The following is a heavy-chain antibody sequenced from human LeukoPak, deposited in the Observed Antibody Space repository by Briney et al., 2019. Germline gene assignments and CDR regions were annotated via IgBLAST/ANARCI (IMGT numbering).Heavy chain of an antibody. D-gene: IGHD6-19*01. CDR1: GFTFSSYG. Sequence: GKSLRLSCAASGFTFSSYGMHWVRQAPGKGLEWVAVISYDGSNKYYADSVKDRFTISRDNSKNTLYLQMNSLRAEDTAVYYCARASTGYSSGWYPNWFDPWGQGTLVTVSS. CDR2: ISYDGSNK. V-gene: IGHV3-30*03. J-gene: IGHJ5*02. CDR3: ARASTGYSSGWYPNWFDP.